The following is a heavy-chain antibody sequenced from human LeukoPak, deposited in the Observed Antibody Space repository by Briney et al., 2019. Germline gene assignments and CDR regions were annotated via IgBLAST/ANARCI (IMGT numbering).Heavy chain of an antibody. CDR1: GFTFSSYW. V-gene: IGHV3-74*01. CDR2: INSDGSST. J-gene: IGHJ6*03. D-gene: IGHD7-27*01. Sequence: GGSLRLSCAASGFTFSSYWMHWVRQAPGKGLVWVSRINSDGSSTSYADSVKGRFTISRENAKNTLYLQMNSLRDEDTAVYYCARTNWYYYYMDVWGKGTTVTVSS. CDR3: ARTNWYYYYMDV.